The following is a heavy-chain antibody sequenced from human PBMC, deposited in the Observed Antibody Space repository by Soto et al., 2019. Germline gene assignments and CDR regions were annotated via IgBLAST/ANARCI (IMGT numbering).Heavy chain of an antibody. CDR2: VSSTGST. CDR1: GGSTSNYY. CDR3: ARGVPAAGTDWFDP. J-gene: IGHJ5*02. Sequence: SETLSLTYTVSGGSTSNYYWNWIRQPAEKRLEWIGRVSSTGSTYYNPSLKSRVTMSVDTSKNQVSLNLTSVTAADTAVYYCARGVPAAGTDWFDPWGQGTLVTVSS. D-gene: IGHD6-13*01. V-gene: IGHV4-4*07.